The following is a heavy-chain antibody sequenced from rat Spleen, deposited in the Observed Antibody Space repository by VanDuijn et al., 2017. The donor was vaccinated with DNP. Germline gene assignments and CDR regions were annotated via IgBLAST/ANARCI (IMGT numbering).Heavy chain of an antibody. CDR1: GFTFSDYN. D-gene: IGHD1-4*01. CDR3: ATLPTPDH. CDR2: IIYDGSRT. J-gene: IGHJ2*01. Sequence: EVQMVESGGGLVQPGRSLKLSCAASGFTFSDYNMAWVRQAPTKGLEWVTTIIYDGSRTYYRHSVKGRFTISRDNAKSTLYLQMDSLRSEDTATYYCATLPTPDHWGQGVMVTVSS. V-gene: IGHV5S10*01.